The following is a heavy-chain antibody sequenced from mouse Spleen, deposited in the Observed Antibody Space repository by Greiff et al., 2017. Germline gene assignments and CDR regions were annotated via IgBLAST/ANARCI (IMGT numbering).Heavy chain of an antibody. J-gene: IGHJ4*01. Sequence: VQLQQSGPELVKPGASVKISCKASGYSFTSYYIHWVKQRPGQGLEWIGWIYPGSGNTKYNEKFKGKATLTADTSSSTAYMQLSSLTSEDSAVYYCARELRLRAMDYWGQGTSVTVSS. CDR2: IYPGSGNT. CDR1: GYSFTSYY. CDR3: ARELRLRAMDY. D-gene: IGHD3-2*02. V-gene: IGHV1-66*01.